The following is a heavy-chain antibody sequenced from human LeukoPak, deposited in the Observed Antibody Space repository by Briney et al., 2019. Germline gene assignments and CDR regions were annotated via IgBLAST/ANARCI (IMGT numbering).Heavy chain of an antibody. CDR2: ISASGRST. V-gene: IGHV3-23*01. CDR3: AKDDAGFGEDFDS. J-gene: IGHJ4*02. D-gene: IGHD3-10*01. Sequence: GGPLRLSCTTSGFPFRNYSMNWVRQAPGRGLQWVSAISASGRSTKYADPVKGRFTISRDNSRNTLYLHIDSLRPDDTALYFCAKDDAGFGEDFDSWGQGTLVIVSS. CDR1: GFPFRNYS.